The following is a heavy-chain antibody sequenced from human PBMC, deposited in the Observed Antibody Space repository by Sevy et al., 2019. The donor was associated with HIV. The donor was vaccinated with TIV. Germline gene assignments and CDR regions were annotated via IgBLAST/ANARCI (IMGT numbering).Heavy chain of an antibody. CDR3: AGVNAGGRGYS. V-gene: IGHV4-59*08. Sequence: SETLSLTCTVSGGSITSLYWNWIRQPPGKGLEWIANIYYNGHINYNPSLKSRVTLSLDTSKNQFSLRLSSVTAADTAMDYCAGVNAGGRGYSWGQGTLVTVSS. J-gene: IGHJ4*02. CDR2: IYYNGHI. CDR1: GGSITSLY. D-gene: IGHD3-10*01.